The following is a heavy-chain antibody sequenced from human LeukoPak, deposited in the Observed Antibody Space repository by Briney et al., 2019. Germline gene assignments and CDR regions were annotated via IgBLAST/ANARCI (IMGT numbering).Heavy chain of an antibody. D-gene: IGHD1-26*01. CDR1: GGSISSYY. Sequence: SETLSLTCTVSGGSISSYYWSWIRQPAGKGLEWIGRIYTSGSTNYNPSLKSRVTMSVDTSKNQFSLKLSSVTAADTAVYYCAREDPGIIVGAKDAFDIWGQGTMVTVSS. J-gene: IGHJ3*02. CDR2: IYTSGST. CDR3: AREDPGIIVGAKDAFDI. V-gene: IGHV4-4*07.